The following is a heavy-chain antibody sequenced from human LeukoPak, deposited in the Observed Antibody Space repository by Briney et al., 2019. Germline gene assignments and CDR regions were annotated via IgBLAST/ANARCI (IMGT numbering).Heavy chain of an antibody. CDR3: ARNPRDGHTFDY. CDR2: MYHTGGF. V-gene: IGHV4-4*02. CDR1: GGSINSINW. Sequence: SGTLSLTCAASGGSINSINWWSWVRQPPGQGLEWIGEMYHTGGFNYNPSLKSRVTISLDKSQNQFSLRLSSVTAADTAVYYCARNPRDGHTFDYWGRGTLVTVSS. J-gene: IGHJ4*02.